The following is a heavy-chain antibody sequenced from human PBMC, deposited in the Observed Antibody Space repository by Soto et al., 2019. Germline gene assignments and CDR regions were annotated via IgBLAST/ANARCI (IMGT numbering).Heavy chain of an antibody. V-gene: IGHV3-9*01. D-gene: IGHD1-26*01. CDR1: GFTFDDYA. CDR3: AKESYSGSYSPFDY. Sequence: EVQLVESGGGLVQPGRSLRLSCAASGFTFDDYAMHWVRQAPGKGLEWVSSISWNSDSIGYADSVKDRFTISRDNAKNSLYLHMNSLRAEDTALYYCAKESYSGSYSPFDYWGQGTLVTVSS. CDR2: ISWNSDSI. J-gene: IGHJ4*02.